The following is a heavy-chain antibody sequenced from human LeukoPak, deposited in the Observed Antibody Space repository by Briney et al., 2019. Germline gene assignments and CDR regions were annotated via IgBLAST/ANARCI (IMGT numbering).Heavy chain of an antibody. CDR2: IKQDGGEK. CDR3: VRKVRGYDYHHYYFTDV. V-gene: IGHV3-7*01. CDR1: GFTFSNYY. J-gene: IGHJ6*03. Sequence: PGGSLRLSCVASGFTFSNYYISWVRQAPGKGLEWVASIKQDGGEKYYVDSVKGRFTISRDNAKNSLSLQMNSLRAEDTAVYYCVRKVRGYDYHHYYFTDVLGKGTTVTVSS. D-gene: IGHD5-12*01.